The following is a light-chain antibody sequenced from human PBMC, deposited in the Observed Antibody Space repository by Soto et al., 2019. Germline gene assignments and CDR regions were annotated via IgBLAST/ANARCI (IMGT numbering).Light chain of an antibody. J-gene: IGLJ3*02. V-gene: IGLV2-14*01. CDR1: SSDIGGYSH. CDR3: SSYTISNTWV. CDR2: EVS. Sequence: QSALTQPASVSGSPGQSITISCTGASSDIGGYSHVSWYQQHPGKAPKLMVYEVSNRPSGASNRFSGSKSGNTASLTISGLQAEDEADYYCSSYTISNTWVFGGGTKLTVL.